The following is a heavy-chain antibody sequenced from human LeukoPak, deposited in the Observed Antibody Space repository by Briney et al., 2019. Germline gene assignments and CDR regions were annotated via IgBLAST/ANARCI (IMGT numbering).Heavy chain of an antibody. CDR1: GFTFVSYT. CDR3: ARGLLGELYFDF. J-gene: IGHJ4*01. Sequence: PGESLRLSCAASGFTFVSYTMNWFRQAPGKGLEWVSSISSTSTYIYYADSVKGRFTISRDNGGNSLYLQMNSLRAEDTAVYYCARGLLGELYFDFWGHGTLVTVFS. CDR2: ISSTSTYI. D-gene: IGHD3-10*01. V-gene: IGHV3-21*01.